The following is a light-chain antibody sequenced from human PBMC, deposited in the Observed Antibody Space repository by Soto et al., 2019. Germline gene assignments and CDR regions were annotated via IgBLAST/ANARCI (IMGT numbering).Light chain of an antibody. CDR2: EVT. CDR1: RRDVGGYNY. Sequence: QSALTQPASVSGSPGQSITISCTGTRRDVGGYNYVSWYQQYPGKSPKLLIYEVTHRPSGVSNRFSGSKSGDTASLTISGLQAEAEADYYCSSYTISNTLPFVFETGTKV. J-gene: IGLJ1*01. CDR3: SSYTISNTLPFV. V-gene: IGLV2-14*01.